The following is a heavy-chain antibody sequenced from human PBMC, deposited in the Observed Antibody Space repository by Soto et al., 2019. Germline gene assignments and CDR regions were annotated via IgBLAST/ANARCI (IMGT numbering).Heavy chain of an antibody. J-gene: IGHJ4*02. D-gene: IGHD4-17*01. CDR1: GFSLSTNGVG. Sequence: QMTLKESGPPLVKPTETLTLTCTFSGFSLSTNGVGVGWIRQPPGKALEWLALIYWDDSKHYSPSLNSRLTITNDTSRNQVVLTSTNMNPVDTATYSCAKKGGGDYILGYWGQGTLVSVSS. CDR2: IYWDDSK. CDR3: AKKGGGDYILGY. V-gene: IGHV2-5*02.